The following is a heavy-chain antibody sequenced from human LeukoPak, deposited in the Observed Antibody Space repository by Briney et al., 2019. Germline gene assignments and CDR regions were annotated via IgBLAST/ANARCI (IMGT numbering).Heavy chain of an antibody. D-gene: IGHD3-10*01. CDR3: ARGIYYPEISSHYRPVAADS. Sequence: PSETLSLTCTVSGGSISSGDYYWTWIRQTAGKGLEWIGHIFISETIDYNPSLKSRVTISLHTSTNQFSLKLTSVTAADTAVYYCARGIYYPEISSHYRPVAADSWGQGTPVTVSS. CDR1: GGSISSGDYY. CDR2: IFISETI. J-gene: IGHJ5*01. V-gene: IGHV4-61*09.